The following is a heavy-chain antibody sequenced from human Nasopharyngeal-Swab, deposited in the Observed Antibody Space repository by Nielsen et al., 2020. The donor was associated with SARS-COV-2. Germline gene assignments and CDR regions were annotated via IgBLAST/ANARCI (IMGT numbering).Heavy chain of an antibody. CDR3: AKERQSYDSSGYGMDV. V-gene: IGHV3-30*18. CDR1: GFTFSSYL. CDR2: ISYDGSNK. J-gene: IGHJ6*02. D-gene: IGHD3-22*01. Sequence: SCAASGFTFSSYLMHWVRQAPGKGLEWVAVISYDGSNKYYADSVKGRFTISRDNSKNTLYLQMNSLRAEDTAVYYCAKERQSYDSSGYGMDVWGQGTTVTVSS.